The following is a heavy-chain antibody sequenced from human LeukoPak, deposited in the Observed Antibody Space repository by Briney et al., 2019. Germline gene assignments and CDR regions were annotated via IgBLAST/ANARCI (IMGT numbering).Heavy chain of an antibody. CDR3: ARDRSSSWLRLVDY. CDR1: GFTFAGYA. CDR2: ISGSGDST. V-gene: IGHV3-23*01. D-gene: IGHD6-13*01. J-gene: IGHJ4*02. Sequence: GGSLRLSCAASGFTFAGYAMTWVRQAPGKGLEWVSLISGSGDSTYYADVVKGRFTISRDNSKNALYLRMNSLRAADTAVYYCARDRSSSWLRLVDYWGQGTLVTVSS.